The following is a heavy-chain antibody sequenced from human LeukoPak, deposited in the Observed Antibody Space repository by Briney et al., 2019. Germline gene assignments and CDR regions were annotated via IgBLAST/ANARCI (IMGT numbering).Heavy chain of an antibody. CDR2: ISRDGDIE. J-gene: IGHJ4*02. D-gene: IGHD1-1*01. CDR3: VKAAGAETINCYFDY. V-gene: IGHV3-30*18. Sequence: GKSLRLSCAASGFAFSSHGIHWVRQAPGTGLEWVAVISRDGDIEKYADSVKGRFTVSRDNSRNTLYLQMNSLRPEDTAVYYCVKAAGAETINCYFDYWGQGTLVTVSS. CDR1: GFAFSSHG.